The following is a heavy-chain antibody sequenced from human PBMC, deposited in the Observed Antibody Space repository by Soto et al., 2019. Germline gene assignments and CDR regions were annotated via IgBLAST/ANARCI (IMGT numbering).Heavy chain of an antibody. J-gene: IGHJ6*03. CDR2: IYYSGST. D-gene: IGHD3-3*01. V-gene: IGHV4-59*08. Sequence: SETLSLTCTVSGGSINSYYWSWIRQPPWKGLEWIGYIYYSGSTNYNPSLKSRVTISVDTSKNQFSLKLSSVTAADTAVYYCARHFTGERYYDFWSGSPNYYMDVWGKGTTVTVSS. CDR1: GGSINSYY. CDR3: ARHFTGERYYDFWSGSPNYYMDV.